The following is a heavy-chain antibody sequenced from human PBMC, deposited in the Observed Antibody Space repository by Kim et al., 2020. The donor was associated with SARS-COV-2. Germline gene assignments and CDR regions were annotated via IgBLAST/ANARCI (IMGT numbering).Heavy chain of an antibody. Sequence: GGSLRLSCAASGFTFSNAGMSWVRQAPGKGLEWVGRIKIKTDGRTTTYAVPVRGRFTIANDDSTNTLYLHIISLKTKDTAVCYCTTVRLFAPYYFDSW. CDR1: GFTFSNAG. V-gene: IGHV3-15*01. D-gene: IGHD3-10*01. J-gene: IGHJ4*01. CDR2: IKIKTDGRTT. CDR3: TTVRLFAPYYFDS.